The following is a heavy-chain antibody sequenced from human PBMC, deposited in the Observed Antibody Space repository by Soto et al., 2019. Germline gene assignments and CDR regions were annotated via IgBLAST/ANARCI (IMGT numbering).Heavy chain of an antibody. CDR2: ISGSGGST. D-gene: IGHD2-15*01. CDR1: GFTFSSYA. Sequence: EVQLLESGGGLVQPGGSLRLSCAASGFTFSSYAMSWVRQAPGKGLEWVSAISGSGGSTYYADSVKGRFTISRDNSKNTLYLQMNSLRAEDTAVYYCAKSFLRLRAQYCSGGSCYPPLGYWGQGTLVTVSS. V-gene: IGHV3-23*01. J-gene: IGHJ4*02. CDR3: AKSFLRLRAQYCSGGSCYPPLGY.